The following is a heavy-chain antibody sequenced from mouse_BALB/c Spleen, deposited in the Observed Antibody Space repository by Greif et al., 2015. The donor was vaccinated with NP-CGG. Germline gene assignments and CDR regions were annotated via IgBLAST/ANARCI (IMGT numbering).Heavy chain of an antibody. Sequence: VQLQQSGAELVRSGASVKLSCTASGFNIKDYYMHWVKQRPEQGLEWIGWIDPENGDTEYAPKFQGKATMTADTSSNTAYLQLSSLTSEDTAVYYCNGGYDPWFAYWGQGTLVTVSA. V-gene: IGHV14-4*02. D-gene: IGHD2-2*01. CDR1: GFNIKDYY. J-gene: IGHJ3*01. CDR3: NGGYDPWFAY. CDR2: IDPENGDT.